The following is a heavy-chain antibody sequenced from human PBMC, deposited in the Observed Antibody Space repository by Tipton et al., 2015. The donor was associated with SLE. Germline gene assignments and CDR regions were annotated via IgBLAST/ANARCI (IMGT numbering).Heavy chain of an antibody. CDR3: ARVGDTAIVDY. Sequence: TLSLTCSVSGASISSGGHYWSWIRQHPEKGLEWIGYIYFSGSTYYNPSLKGRVSISVDTSENQFSLNLRSMTAADTAVYYCARVGDTAIVDYWGQGTLVTVSS. D-gene: IGHD5-18*01. J-gene: IGHJ4*02. V-gene: IGHV4-31*03. CDR1: GASISSGGHY. CDR2: IYFSGST.